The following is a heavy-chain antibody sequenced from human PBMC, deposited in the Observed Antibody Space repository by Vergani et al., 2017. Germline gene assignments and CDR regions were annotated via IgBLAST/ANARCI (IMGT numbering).Heavy chain of an antibody. CDR2: IKQDGSEK. CDR1: GLTFSNYW. Sequence: EVQLVESGGGLVQPGGSLRLSCVASGLTFSNYWMTWVRQAPGKGLEWVANIKQDGSEKYYVHPVRGRFTISRDNANNSLYLQMNSLRVEDTAVYYCSTDAECTSSICRGIAVTGSDYWGEGTMVTVSS. V-gene: IGHV3-7*01. D-gene: IGHD6-19*01. CDR3: STDAECTSSICRGIAVTGSDY. J-gene: IGHJ4*02.